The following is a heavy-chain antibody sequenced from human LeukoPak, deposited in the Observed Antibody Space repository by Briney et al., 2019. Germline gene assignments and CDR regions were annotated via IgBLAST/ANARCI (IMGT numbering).Heavy chain of an antibody. CDR3: AKDYCRDGNCPFPFLDS. CDR1: GFTLTNHG. CDR2: ITGTGGR. Sequence: GGSLRLSCAVSGFTLTNHGVSWVRQAPGKGLEWVSIITGTGGRYYGDSVKGRFILSRDNSKNTVYMQTSRLRAEDTATYYCAKDYCRDGNCPFPFLDSWGQGTLVTVSS. V-gene: IGHV3-23*01. D-gene: IGHD2-15*01. J-gene: IGHJ4*02.